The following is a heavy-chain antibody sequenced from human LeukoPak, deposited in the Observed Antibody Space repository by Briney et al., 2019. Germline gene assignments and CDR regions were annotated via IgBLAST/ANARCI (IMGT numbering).Heavy chain of an antibody. J-gene: IGHJ4*02. Sequence: GGSLRLSCSASGFTFSSYEMNWVRQAPGKGLEWGSYISSSGSTIYYADSVKGRFTISRENGKNSLYLQMTSLRAEDTAVYYCARGGALLTDYWGQGTLVTVFS. V-gene: IGHV3-48*03. CDR2: ISSSGSTI. CDR1: GFTFSSYE. CDR3: ARGGALLTDY. D-gene: IGHD1-26*01.